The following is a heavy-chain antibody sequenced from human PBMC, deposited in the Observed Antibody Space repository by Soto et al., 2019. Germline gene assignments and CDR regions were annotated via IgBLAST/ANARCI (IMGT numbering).Heavy chain of an antibody. J-gene: IGHJ6*02. CDR3: ARAVVGADILTGYYNYYGMDV. D-gene: IGHD3-9*01. Sequence: SETLSLTCTVSGGSISSSSYYWGWIRQPPGKGLEWIGSIYYSGSTYYNPSLKSRVTISVDTSKNQFSLKLSSVTAADTAVYYCARAVVGADILTGYYNYYGMDVWGQGTTVTVSS. CDR2: IYYSGST. V-gene: IGHV4-39*07. CDR1: GGSISSSSYY.